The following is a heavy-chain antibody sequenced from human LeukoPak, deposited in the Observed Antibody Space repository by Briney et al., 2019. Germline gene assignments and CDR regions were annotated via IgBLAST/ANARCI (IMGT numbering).Heavy chain of an antibody. CDR1: GASISSYY. CDR2: IYDSGTT. CDR3: AREGTTVTHFDY. V-gene: IGHV4-59*01. D-gene: IGHD4-11*01. J-gene: IGHJ4*02. Sequence: PSETLSLTCTVSGASISSYYWSWIRQPPGKGLEWIGCIYDSGTTYYNPSLKSRVTISIDTSKNQFSLKLSSVTAADTAVYYCAREGTTVTHFDYWGQGTLVTVSS.